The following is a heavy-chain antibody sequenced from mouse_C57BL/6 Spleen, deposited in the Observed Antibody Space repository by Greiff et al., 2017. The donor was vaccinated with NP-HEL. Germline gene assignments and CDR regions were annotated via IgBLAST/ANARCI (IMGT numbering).Heavy chain of an antibody. D-gene: IGHD2-2*01. V-gene: IGHV1-9*01. J-gene: IGHJ2*01. CDR1: GYTFTGYW. Sequence: QVQLQQSGAELMKPGASVKLSCTATGYTFTGYWIEWVKQRPGHGLEWIGEILPGSGCTNYNEKFKGKATLAAETSSNTAYMHLSSLTTEDSAIYYCARRRDGYDGVGYGGQGTTLTVAS. CDR2: ILPGSGCT. CDR3: ARRRDGYDGVGY.